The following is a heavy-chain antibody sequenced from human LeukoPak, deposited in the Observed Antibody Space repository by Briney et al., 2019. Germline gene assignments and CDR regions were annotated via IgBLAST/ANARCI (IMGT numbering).Heavy chain of an antibody. J-gene: IGHJ4*02. CDR2: INHSGST. D-gene: IGHD2-15*01. Sequence: PSDTLSLTCAVYGGSFSGYYWSWIRQPPGKGLEWIGEINHSGSTNYNPSLKSRVTISIDTSKNQFSLKLSSVTAADTAVHYCARDPGFCSGSSCYGLGPEGYWGQGTLVTVSS. CDR1: GGSFSGYY. V-gene: IGHV4-34*01. CDR3: ARDPGFCSGSSCYGLGPEGY.